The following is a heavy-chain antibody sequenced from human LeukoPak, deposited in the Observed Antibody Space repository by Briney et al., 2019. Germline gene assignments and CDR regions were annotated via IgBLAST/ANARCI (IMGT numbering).Heavy chain of an antibody. CDR3: AKRGIPTSAYYFAS. CDR2: ISSPGSST. D-gene: IGHD2-2*01. J-gene: IGHJ4*02. Sequence: GGSLRLSCAASGFTFDSYAMTWVRQAPGKGLEWVSYISSPGSSTFYADSVKGRFTISRDNSKNTLYLQMNSLRAEDTAVYYCAKRGIPTSAYYFASWVQATLITVSS. CDR1: GFTFDSYA. V-gene: IGHV3-23*01.